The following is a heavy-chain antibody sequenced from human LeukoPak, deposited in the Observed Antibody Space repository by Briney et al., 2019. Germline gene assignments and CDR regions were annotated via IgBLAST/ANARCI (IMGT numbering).Heavy chain of an antibody. V-gene: IGHV3-74*01. D-gene: IGHD3-22*01. J-gene: IGHJ4*02. CDR3: ARESRYSSGYSFDY. Sequence: GGSLRLSCAASGFTFSSYWMHWVRQAPGKGLVWVSRINSDGSSTSYADSVKGRFTISRDNAKNTLYLQMNSLRAEDTAVYYCARESRYSSGYSFDYWGQGTLVTLSS. CDR1: GFTFSSYW. CDR2: INSDGSST.